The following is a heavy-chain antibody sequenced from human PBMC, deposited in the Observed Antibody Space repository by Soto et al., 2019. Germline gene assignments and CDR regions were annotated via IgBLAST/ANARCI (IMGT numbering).Heavy chain of an antibody. CDR3: ARSTYYYDSSGYYYSLRYYGMDV. J-gene: IGHJ6*02. V-gene: IGHV1-69*13. CDR2: IIPIFGTA. D-gene: IGHD3-22*01. Sequence: GASVKVSCKASGGTFSSYAISWVRQAPGQGLEWMGGIIPIFGTANYAQKFQGRVTITADESTSTAYMELSSLRSEDTAVYYCARSTYYYDSSGYYYSLRYYGMDVWGQGTTVTVSS. CDR1: GGTFSSYA.